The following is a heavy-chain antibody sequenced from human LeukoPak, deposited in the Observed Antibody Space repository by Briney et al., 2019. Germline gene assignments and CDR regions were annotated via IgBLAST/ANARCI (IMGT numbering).Heavy chain of an antibody. CDR3: AKDTTSAYGFDY. CDR1: RFTFRSYG. J-gene: IGHJ4*02. D-gene: IGHD1-1*01. CDR2: IRYDGSNK. V-gene: IGHV3-30*02. Sequence: PGGSLRLSCAASRFTFRSYGMHWVRQAPGKGLEWVAFIRYDGSNKYYAGSVKGRFTISRDNSKNTLYLQMNSLRAEDTAVYYCAKDTTSAYGFDYWGQGTLVTVSS.